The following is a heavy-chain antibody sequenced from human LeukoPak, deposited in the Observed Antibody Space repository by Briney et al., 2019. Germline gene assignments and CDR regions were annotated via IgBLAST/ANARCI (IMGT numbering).Heavy chain of an antibody. D-gene: IGHD1-26*01. CDR1: THSVSTDYY. CDR2: IYHDGST. Sequence: PSETLSLTCTVSTHSVSTDYYWGWIRQPPGKGLEWVGNIYHDGSTYYTPSLKSRVTISVDTSKNQFSLKLTSVTAADTAVYYCARDRGWELLTDGDAFDIWGQGTMVTVSS. J-gene: IGHJ3*02. CDR3: ARDRGWELLTDGDAFDI. V-gene: IGHV4-38-2*02.